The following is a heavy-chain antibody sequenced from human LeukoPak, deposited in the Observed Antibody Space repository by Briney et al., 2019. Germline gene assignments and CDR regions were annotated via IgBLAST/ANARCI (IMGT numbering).Heavy chain of an antibody. V-gene: IGHV3-23*01. D-gene: IGHD4-17*01. CDR3: AKDNYGGIFAS. CDR1: GFTVITND. CDR2: ISDTVRDT. Sequence: GGSLRLSCAASGFTVITNDMTWVRQAPGKGLEWVSHISDTVRDTWYANSVKGRFIISRDNSRDTVYLQMSSLRPEDTALCFCAKDNYGGIFASWGQGTLVTVSS. J-gene: IGHJ4*02.